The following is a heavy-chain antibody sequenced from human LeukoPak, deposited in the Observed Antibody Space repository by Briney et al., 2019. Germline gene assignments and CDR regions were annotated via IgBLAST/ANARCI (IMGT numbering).Heavy chain of an antibody. D-gene: IGHD3-16*01. CDR1: GLTFNNYA. J-gene: IGHJ6*02. Sequence: GGSLRLSCAVSGLTFNNYAMSWVRQAPGKGPEWVSAISKSGDHTYYAASAKGRFTIYRDNSKNTQYLQMNSLRAEDTAVYYCATSWGPDTSAFRWGRDGMDVWGQGTTVIVS. V-gene: IGHV3-23*01. CDR2: ISKSGDHT. CDR3: ATSWGPDTSAFRWGRDGMDV.